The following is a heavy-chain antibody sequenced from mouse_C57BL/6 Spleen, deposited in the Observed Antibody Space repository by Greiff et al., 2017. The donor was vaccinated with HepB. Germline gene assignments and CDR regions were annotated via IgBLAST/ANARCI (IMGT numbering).Heavy chain of an antibody. Sequence: EVQWVESGGGLVQPGGSLSLSCAASGFTFTDYYMSWVRQPPGKALEWLGFIRNKANGYTTVYSASVRGRFIISRDKSQSILYLQMNALRAEDSATYYCASLITTYFDYWGQGTTLAVSS. D-gene: IGHD1-2*01. CDR1: GFTFTDYY. CDR2: IRNKANGYTT. J-gene: IGHJ2*01. V-gene: IGHV7-3*01. CDR3: ASLITTYFDY.